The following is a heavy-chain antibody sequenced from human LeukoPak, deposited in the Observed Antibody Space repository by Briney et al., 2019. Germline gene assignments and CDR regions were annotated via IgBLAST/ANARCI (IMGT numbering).Heavy chain of an antibody. D-gene: IGHD1-26*01. V-gene: IGHV5-51*01. J-gene: IGHJ4*02. Sequence: GESLKISCKGSGYSFTSYWIGWVRQMPGKGLEWMGIIYPGDPDARYSPSFQGQVTISADKSISTAYLQWSSLKASDTAMYYCARRRDLYSGSYYTFDYWGQGTLVTVSS. CDR2: IYPGDPDA. CDR1: GYSFTSYW. CDR3: ARRRDLYSGSYYTFDY.